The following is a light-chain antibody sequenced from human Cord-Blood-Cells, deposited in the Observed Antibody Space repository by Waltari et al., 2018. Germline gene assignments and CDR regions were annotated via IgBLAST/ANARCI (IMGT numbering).Light chain of an antibody. J-gene: IGLJ3*02. Sequence: QSALTQPASASGSPGQSLTISCPGTSRDAGGHNYVSWYQQHPGKAPKLMLYDVSNRPSVVSNRFSGSKSGNTASLTISGLQAEDEADYYCSSYTSSSTWVFGGGTKLTVL. CDR2: DVS. CDR1: SRDAGGHNY. CDR3: SSYTSSSTWV. V-gene: IGLV2-14*03.